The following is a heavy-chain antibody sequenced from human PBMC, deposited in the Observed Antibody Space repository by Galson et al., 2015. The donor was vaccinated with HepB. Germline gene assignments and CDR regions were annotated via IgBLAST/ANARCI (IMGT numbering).Heavy chain of an antibody. Sequence: SVKVSCKASGYTFSRYGISWVRQAPGQGLEWMGWISGDNGNTNYEQRLQGRVTMTTDTSTSTAYMELRSLRSDDAAVYYCVRGGTFGSGSNDYWGQGTVVTVSS. J-gene: IGHJ4*02. CDR2: ISGDNGNT. CDR1: GYTFSRYG. D-gene: IGHD3-10*01. V-gene: IGHV1-18*01. CDR3: VRGGTFGSGSNDY.